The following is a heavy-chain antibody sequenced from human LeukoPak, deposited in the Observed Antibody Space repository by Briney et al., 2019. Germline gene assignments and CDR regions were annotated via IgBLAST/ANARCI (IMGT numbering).Heavy chain of an antibody. D-gene: IGHD3-16*02. J-gene: IGHJ3*02. V-gene: IGHV3-7*01. CDR1: GFTFSSYW. CDR3: ARTGSFGVIRDLGAFDI. CDR2: IKQDGSEK. Sequence: GGSLRLSCAASGFTFSSYWMSWVRQAPGKGLEWVANIKQDGSEKYYVDSVKGRFTISRDNAKNSLYLQMNSLRAEDTAVYYCARTGSFGVIRDLGAFDIWGQGTMVTVSS.